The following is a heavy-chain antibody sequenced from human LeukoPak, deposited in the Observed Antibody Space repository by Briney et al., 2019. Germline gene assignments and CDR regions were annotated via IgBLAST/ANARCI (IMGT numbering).Heavy chain of an antibody. CDR3: ARDISVRDAAWWFNP. V-gene: IGHV1-46*01. CDR2: INPTGGST. D-gene: IGHD5-24*01. CDR1: GYTLTELS. J-gene: IGHJ5*02. Sequence: ASVKVSCKVSGYTLTELSMHWVRQAPGQGLEWMGVINPTGGSTSYAHKFQGRITLTRDMSTSTDYLELSSLRSDDTAVYYCARDISVRDAAWWFNPWGQGTLVTVSS.